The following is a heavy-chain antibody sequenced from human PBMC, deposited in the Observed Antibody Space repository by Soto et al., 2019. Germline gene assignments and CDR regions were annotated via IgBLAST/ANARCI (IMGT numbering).Heavy chain of an antibody. CDR1: GGTFSSYT. D-gene: IGHD3-10*01. CDR2: IIPILGIA. CDR3: SSHASSVYGEPHFDY. Sequence: QVQLVQSGAEVKKPGSSVKVSCKASGGTFSSYTISWVRQAPGQGLEWMGRIIPILGIANYAQKFQGRVTITADKSTSTAYMELSSMRSEDTAVYYCSSHASSVYGEPHFDYWGQGTLVTVSS. J-gene: IGHJ4*02. V-gene: IGHV1-69*02.